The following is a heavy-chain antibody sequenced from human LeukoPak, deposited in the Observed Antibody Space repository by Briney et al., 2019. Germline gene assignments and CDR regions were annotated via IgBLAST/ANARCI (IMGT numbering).Heavy chain of an antibody. D-gene: IGHD2-21*01. CDR1: GGSISSGNYY. J-gene: IGHJ4*02. V-gene: IGHV4-61*02. CDR2: IYTSGST. CDR3: ARDAPLAYCGGDCYSSQY. Sequence: SETLSLNCTVSGGSISSGNYYWSWIRQPAGKGLEWIGRIYTSGSTNYNPSLESRVTISVDTSKNQFSLKLNSVTAADTAVYYCARDAPLAYCGGDCYSSQYWGQGTLVTVSS.